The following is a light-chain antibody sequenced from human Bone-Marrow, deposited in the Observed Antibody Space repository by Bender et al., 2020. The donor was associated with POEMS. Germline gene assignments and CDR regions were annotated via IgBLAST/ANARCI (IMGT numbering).Light chain of an antibody. Sequence: QSALTQPASVSGPPGHSITISCTGSSSDVGGYDHVAWYQQYPGKAPKLMIYDVNNRPLGVSDRFSGSKSGNTASLTISGLQDDDEGDYYCASYTMRGTSVVFGGGTKLTVL. CDR3: ASYTMRGTSVV. J-gene: IGLJ2*01. CDR1: SSDVGGYDH. V-gene: IGLV2-14*03. CDR2: DVN.